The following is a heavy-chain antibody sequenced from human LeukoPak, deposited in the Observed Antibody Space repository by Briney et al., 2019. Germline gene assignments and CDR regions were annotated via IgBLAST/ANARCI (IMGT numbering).Heavy chain of an antibody. CDR3: ARGFTIFDY. D-gene: IGHD3-3*01. CDR1: GGSISRYY. Sequence: SETLSLTCTVSGGSISRYYWSWVRQPPGKGLEWIGYIYYSGSTNYNPSLKSRVTISVDTSKNQFSLKLSSVTAADTAVYYCARGFTIFDYWGQGTLVTVSS. J-gene: IGHJ4*02. V-gene: IGHV4-59*01. CDR2: IYYSGST.